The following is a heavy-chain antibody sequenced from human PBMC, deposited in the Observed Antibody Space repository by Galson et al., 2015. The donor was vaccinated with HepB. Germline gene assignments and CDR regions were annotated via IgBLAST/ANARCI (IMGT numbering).Heavy chain of an antibody. J-gene: IGHJ5*02. Sequence: SETLSLTCTVSGGSISSSSYYWGWIRQPPGKGLEWIGSIYYSGSTYYNPSLKSRVTISVDTSKNQFSLKLSSVTAADTAVYYCARHSNILTGYYGFDPWGQGTLVTVSS. CDR3: ARHSNILTGYYGFDP. D-gene: IGHD3-9*01. CDR2: IYYSGST. CDR1: GGSISSSSYY. V-gene: IGHV4-39*01.